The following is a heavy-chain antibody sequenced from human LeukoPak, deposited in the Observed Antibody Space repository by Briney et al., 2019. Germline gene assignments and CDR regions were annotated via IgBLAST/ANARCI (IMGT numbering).Heavy chain of an antibody. Sequence: GGSLRLSCAASGFTFSSYGMSWVRQAPGKGLEWVSAISGSGGSTYYADSVKGRFTISRDNSKNTLYLQMNSLRAEDTAVYYCAKGQTVVVAAPNFEPDAFDIWGQGTMVTVSS. CDR2: ISGSGGST. D-gene: IGHD2-15*01. CDR3: AKGQTVVVAAPNFEPDAFDI. J-gene: IGHJ3*02. V-gene: IGHV3-23*01. CDR1: GFTFSSYG.